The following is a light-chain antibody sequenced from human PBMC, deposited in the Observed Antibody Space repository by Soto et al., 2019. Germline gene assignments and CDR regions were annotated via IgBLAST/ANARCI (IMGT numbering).Light chain of an antibody. CDR1: QSVSSN. V-gene: IGKV3-15*01. Sequence: EIGMTQSQATLSVSPGERATRACRASQSVSSNLAWYQQKPGQAPRLLIYGASTRATGIPARISGSGSGTEFTLTISSLQSEDFAVYYCQQYNNWWTFGQGTKVEIK. CDR3: QQYNNWWT. J-gene: IGKJ1*01. CDR2: GAS.